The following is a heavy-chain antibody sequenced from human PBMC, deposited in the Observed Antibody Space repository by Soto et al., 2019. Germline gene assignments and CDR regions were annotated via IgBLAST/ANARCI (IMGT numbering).Heavy chain of an antibody. J-gene: IGHJ6*01. V-gene: IGHV1-46*01. Sequence: VRQAPGEGLEWMGIINLSGGSTSYAQKFQGRVTMTTDTSTSTVYMDLSSLRSEDTAVYYCARDFLMAIFFQAEDG. CDR3: ARDFLMAIFFQAEDG. CDR2: INLSGGST. D-gene: IGHD2-21*01.